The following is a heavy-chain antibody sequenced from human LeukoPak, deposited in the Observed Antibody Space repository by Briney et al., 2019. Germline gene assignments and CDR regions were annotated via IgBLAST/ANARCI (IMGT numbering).Heavy chain of an antibody. CDR3: ARVDWYFDVYYYYGMDV. D-gene: IGHD3-9*01. CDR1: GYTFTSYA. Sequence: GGSLRLSCAASGYTFTSYAMHWVRQAPGQRLEWMGWINAGNGNTKYSQKFQGRVTITRDTSASTAYMELSSLRSEDTAVYYCARVDWYFDVYYYYGMDVWGQGTTVTVSS. V-gene: IGHV1-3*01. J-gene: IGHJ6*02. CDR2: INAGNGNT.